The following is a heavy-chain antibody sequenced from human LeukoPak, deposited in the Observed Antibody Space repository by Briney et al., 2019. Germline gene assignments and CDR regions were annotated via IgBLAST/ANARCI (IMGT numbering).Heavy chain of an antibody. Sequence: SEALSLTCAVYGGSFSGYYWSWSRQPPGKGLEWIGEINHSGSTNYNPSLKSRVTISVDTSKNQFSLKLSSVTAADTAVYYCASSRDGYNYGGWFDPWGQGTLVTVSS. CDR1: GGSFSGYY. V-gene: IGHV4-34*01. J-gene: IGHJ5*02. CDR2: INHSGST. CDR3: ASSRDGYNYGGWFDP. D-gene: IGHD5-24*01.